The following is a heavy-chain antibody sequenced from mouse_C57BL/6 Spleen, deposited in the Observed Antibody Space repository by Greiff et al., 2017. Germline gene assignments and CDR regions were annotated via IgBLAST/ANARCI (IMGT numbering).Heavy chain of an antibody. Sequence: VQLQQSGPELVKPGASVKISCKASGYAFSSSWMNWVQQRPGKGLEWLGRIYPGDGDTNYNGKFKGKATLTADKSSSTAYMQLSSLTSADSAVYFCARVTRENYWGQGTTLTVSS. J-gene: IGHJ2*01. D-gene: IGHD2-3*01. CDR2: IYPGDGDT. V-gene: IGHV1-82*01. CDR1: GYAFSSSW. CDR3: ARVTRENY.